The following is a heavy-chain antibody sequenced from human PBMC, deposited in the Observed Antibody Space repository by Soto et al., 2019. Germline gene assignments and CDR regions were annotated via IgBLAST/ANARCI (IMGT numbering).Heavy chain of an antibody. CDR2: MNPNSGNT. J-gene: IGHJ5*02. CDR1: GNTFTSYD. Sequence: ASVKVSCKASGNTFTSYDINWVRQATGQGLEWMGWMNPNSGNTGYAQKFQGRVTMTRNTSISTAYMELSSLRSEDTAVYYCARYSSSWYDIIWFDPWGQGTLVTVSS. D-gene: IGHD6-13*01. CDR3: ARYSSSWYDIIWFDP. V-gene: IGHV1-8*01.